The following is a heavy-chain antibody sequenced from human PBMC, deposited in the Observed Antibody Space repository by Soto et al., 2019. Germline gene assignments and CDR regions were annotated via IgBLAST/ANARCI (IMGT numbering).Heavy chain of an antibody. CDR3: AKERWDGYNSLDY. D-gene: IGHD5-12*01. V-gene: IGHV3-23*01. CDR1: GFTFREYD. J-gene: IGHJ4*02. CDR2: FSGSDGRT. Sequence: EVQLLESGGGLVQPGGSLRISCAGSGFTFREYDMSWVRQAPGKGLEWVSGFSGSDGRTYYADSVKGRFTISSDSSTNTLYLRMNSLRAEDTAVYYCAKERWDGYNSLDYWGLGTLVTVSS.